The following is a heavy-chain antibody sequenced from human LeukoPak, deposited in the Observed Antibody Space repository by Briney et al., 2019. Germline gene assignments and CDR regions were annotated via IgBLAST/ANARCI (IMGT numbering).Heavy chain of an antibody. Sequence: GGSLRLSCAASGFTFSSYSMNWVRQAPGKGLEWVSYISSSSSTIYYADSVKGRFTISRDNAKNSLYLQMNSLRAEDTAVYYCARGRAVGWLQLSNKDDYWGQGTLVTVSS. J-gene: IGHJ4*02. CDR3: ARGRAVGWLQLSNKDDY. CDR2: ISSSSSTI. CDR1: GFTFSSYS. D-gene: IGHD5-24*01. V-gene: IGHV3-48*04.